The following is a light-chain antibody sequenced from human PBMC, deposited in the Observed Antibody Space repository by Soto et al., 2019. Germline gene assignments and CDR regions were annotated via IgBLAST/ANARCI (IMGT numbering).Light chain of an antibody. CDR1: QSISSR. Sequence: DIQMTQSPSTLSASVGDRVTITCRASQSISSRLAWYQQKAGKAPKLLIYKTSSLESGVASRFSGSGSGTEFTLTISSLQTDDFATYYCQEYNSYSPFGGGTKVEIK. CDR2: KTS. V-gene: IGKV1-5*03. CDR3: QEYNSYSP. J-gene: IGKJ4*02.